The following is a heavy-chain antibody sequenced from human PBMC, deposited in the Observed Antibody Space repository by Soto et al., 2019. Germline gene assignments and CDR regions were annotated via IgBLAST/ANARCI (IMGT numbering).Heavy chain of an antibody. D-gene: IGHD3-16*01. CDR1: GYRFTRYG. V-gene: IGHV1-18*01. CDR2: IKAYNGNT. J-gene: IGHJ6*02. Sequence: QVQLVQSGAEVKNPGASVKVSCKSSGYRFTRYGIGLARQAPGQGRERMGWIKAYNGNTNNAQNLTGRLTLTTDTSKTTAWMEWRSLRANDTAVYYCAMVEVYVTPSQQDVGGQGTTVTVSS. CDR3: AMVEVYVTPSQQDV.